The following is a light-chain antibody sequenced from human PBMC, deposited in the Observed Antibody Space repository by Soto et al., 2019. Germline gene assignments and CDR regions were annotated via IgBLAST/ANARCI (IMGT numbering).Light chain of an antibody. J-gene: IGLJ2*01. CDR1: SGHSSYI. CDR3: ETWDSNTRV. V-gene: IGLV4-60*02. CDR2: LEGSGSY. Sequence: QSVLTQSSSASASRGSSVKLTCTLSSGHSSYIIAWHQQKPGKAPRYLMKLEGSGSYNKGSGVPDRFSGSSSGADRYLTISNLQFEDEADYYCETWDSNTRVFGGGTKLTVL.